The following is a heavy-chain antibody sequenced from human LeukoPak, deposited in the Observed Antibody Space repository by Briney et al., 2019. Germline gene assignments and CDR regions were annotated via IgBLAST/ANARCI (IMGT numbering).Heavy chain of an antibody. CDR2: MYYSGST. J-gene: IGHJ4*02. CDR1: GGSISSYY. Sequence: SETLSLTCTVSGGSISSYYWSWIRQPPGKGLEWIGYMYYSGSTNYNPSLKSRVTISVDTSKNQFSLKLSSVTAADTAVYYCARVQGLWFGELFYFVYWGQGTLVTVSS. V-gene: IGHV4-59*01. CDR3: ARVQGLWFGELFYFVY. D-gene: IGHD3-10*01.